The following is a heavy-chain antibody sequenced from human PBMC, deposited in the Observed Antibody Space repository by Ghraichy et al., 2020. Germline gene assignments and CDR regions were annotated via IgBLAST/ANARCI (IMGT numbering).Heavy chain of an antibody. CDR3: ARGSYYDFWSGYCNWFDP. Sequence: SETLSLTCTVSGGSISSYYWSWIRQPPGKGLEWIGYIYYSGSTNYNPSLKSRVTISVDTSKNQFSLKLSSVTAADTAVYYCARGSYYDFWSGYCNWFDPWGQGTLVTVSS. D-gene: IGHD3-3*01. CDR1: GGSISSYY. V-gene: IGHV4-59*01. J-gene: IGHJ5*02. CDR2: IYYSGST.